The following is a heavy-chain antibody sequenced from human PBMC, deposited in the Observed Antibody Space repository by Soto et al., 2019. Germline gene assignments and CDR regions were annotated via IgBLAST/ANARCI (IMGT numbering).Heavy chain of an antibody. CDR2: IYYSGST. D-gene: IGHD6-13*01. J-gene: IGHJ6*02. Sequence: LSLTCTVSGGSISSYYWSWIRQPPGKGLEWIGYIYYSGSTNYNPSLKSRVTISVDTSKNQFSLELSSVTAADTAVYYCARGGSSSWYGNPPPYYYGMDVWGQGTTVTVSS. CDR1: GGSISSYY. V-gene: IGHV4-59*01. CDR3: ARGGSSSWYGNPPPYYYGMDV.